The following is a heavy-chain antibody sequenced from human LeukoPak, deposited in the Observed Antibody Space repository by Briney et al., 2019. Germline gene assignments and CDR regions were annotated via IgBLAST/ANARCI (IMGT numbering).Heavy chain of an antibody. J-gene: IGHJ4*02. CDR3: ASDHDYGDHSWVYYFDH. CDR2: INPSGGST. D-gene: IGHD4-17*01. Sequence: ASVKVSCKASGYTFTSYYMHWVRQAPGQGLEWMGIINPSGGSTSYAQKFQGRVTMTRDTSITTAYMELSRLRSDDTAVYYCASDHDYGDHSWVYYFDHWGQGTLVTVSS. V-gene: IGHV1-46*01. CDR1: GYTFTSYY.